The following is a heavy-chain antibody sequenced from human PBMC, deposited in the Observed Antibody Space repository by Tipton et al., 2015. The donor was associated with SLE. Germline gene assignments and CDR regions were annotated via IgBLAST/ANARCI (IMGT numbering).Heavy chain of an antibody. Sequence: LRLSCAASGFTFSTYEMHWVRQAPGKGLEWISYIKGDGSLKLYANSVRGRFTISRDNAHNSLYLQMDSLWVEDTAVYYCAREVVLPNYFDFWGQGVLVTVSS. CDR2: IKGDGSLK. CDR1: GFTFSTYE. V-gene: IGHV3-48*03. CDR3: AREVVLPNYFDF. J-gene: IGHJ4*02. D-gene: IGHD2-21*01.